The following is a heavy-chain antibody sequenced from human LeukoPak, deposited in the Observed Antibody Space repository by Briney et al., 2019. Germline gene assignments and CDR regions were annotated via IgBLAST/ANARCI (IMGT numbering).Heavy chain of an antibody. D-gene: IGHD3-16*02. CDR1: GYTFTSYD. CDR3: ASYLLHDAFDI. J-gene: IGHJ3*02. V-gene: IGHV1-8*03. Sequence: ASVKVSCKASGYTFTSYDINWVRQATGQGLEWMGWMNPNSGNTGYAQKFQGRVTITRNTFISTAYMELSSLRSEDTAVYYCASYLLHDAFDIWGQGTMVTVSS. CDR2: MNPNSGNT.